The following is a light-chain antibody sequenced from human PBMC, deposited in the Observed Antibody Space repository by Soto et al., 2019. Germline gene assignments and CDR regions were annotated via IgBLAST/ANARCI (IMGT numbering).Light chain of an antibody. J-gene: IGKJ1*01. CDR3: QSYDTSPT. CDR1: QSVTNNY. V-gene: IGKV3-20*01. Sequence: EIVLTQSPGTLSLSAGERATLSCRANQSVTNNYLAWYQQKLGQAPTVLIYVASSRATGIPDRFSGSGSWTDFTLTISRLEPEDFAIYYCQSYDTSPTFGQGTKVDIK. CDR2: VAS.